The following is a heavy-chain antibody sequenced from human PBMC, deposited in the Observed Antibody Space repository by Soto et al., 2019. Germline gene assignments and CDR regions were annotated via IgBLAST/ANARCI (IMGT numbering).Heavy chain of an antibody. CDR2: IIPIFGTA. Sequence: SVKVSCKASGGTFSSYAISWVRQAPGQGLEWMGGIIPIFGTAHYAQKFQGRVTITADESTSTAYMELSSLRSEDTAVYYCARSRVVALWFGEPYISPYGMDVWGQGTTVTVSS. J-gene: IGHJ6*02. CDR1: GGTFSSYA. V-gene: IGHV1-69*13. CDR3: ARSRVVALWFGEPYISPYGMDV. D-gene: IGHD3-10*01.